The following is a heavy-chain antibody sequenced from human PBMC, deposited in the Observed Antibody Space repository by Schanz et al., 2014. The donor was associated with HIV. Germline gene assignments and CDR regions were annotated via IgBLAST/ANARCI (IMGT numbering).Heavy chain of an antibody. D-gene: IGHD1-26*01. V-gene: IGHV1-69*01. CDR1: GGTFSSYA. Sequence: QVQLVQSGTEVKKPGSSVRVSCKASGGTFSSYAFSWVRQAPGQGLEWMGGIIPLFQTTNYTQRFHDRVDITADVTTSTVYMDLSSLRSDDTALYYCARGSNMHSGDRWESHFYCYFGMDVWGQGTTVIVSS. CDR3: ARGSNMHSGDRWESHFYCYFGMDV. CDR2: IIPLFQTT. J-gene: IGHJ6*02.